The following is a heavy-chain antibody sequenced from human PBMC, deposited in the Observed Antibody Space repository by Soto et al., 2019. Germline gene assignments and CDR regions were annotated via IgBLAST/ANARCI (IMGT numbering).Heavy chain of an antibody. CDR2: IGGSGATT. J-gene: IGHJ4*02. CDR3: AILIAVAGRGAGY. D-gene: IGHD6-19*01. Sequence: GGSLRLSCAASGFTFSSYAMSWVRQAPGKGLEWVSSIGGSGATTYYADSVMGRFTTSRDNSEKTLYLQMNSLRAEDTAVYYCAILIAVAGRGAGYWGQGALVTVPQ. CDR1: GFTFSSYA. V-gene: IGHV3-23*01.